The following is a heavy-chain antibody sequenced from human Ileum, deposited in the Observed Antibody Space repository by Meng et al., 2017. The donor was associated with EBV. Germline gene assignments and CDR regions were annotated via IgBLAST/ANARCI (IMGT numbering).Heavy chain of an antibody. CDR2: IYYSGST. D-gene: IGHD3-22*01. CDR1: GGSTSSGDYY. V-gene: IGHV4-30-4*01. Sequence: QAQLQESGPGLVKPSQTLSLPCTVSGGSTSSGDYYWSWIRQPPGKGLEWIGYIYYSGSTYYNPSLKSRVTISVDTSKNQFSLKLSSVTAADTAVYYCARGYYDSSGYGYWYFDLWGRGTLVTVSS. J-gene: IGHJ2*01. CDR3: ARGYYDSSGYGYWYFDL.